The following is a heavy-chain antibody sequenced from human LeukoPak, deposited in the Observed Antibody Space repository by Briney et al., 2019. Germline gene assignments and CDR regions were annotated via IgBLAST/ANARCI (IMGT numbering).Heavy chain of an antibody. D-gene: IGHD3-10*01. CDR3: ARDRARGYYYYGMDA. Sequence: LRLSCAASEFTFSDYYMSWIRQAPGKGLEWIGYIYHSGSTYYNPSLKSRVTISVDRSKNQFSLKLGSVTAADTAVYYCARDRARGYYYYGMDAWGQGTTVIVSS. J-gene: IGHJ6*02. CDR2: IYHSGST. V-gene: IGHV4-30-2*01. CDR1: EFTFSDYY.